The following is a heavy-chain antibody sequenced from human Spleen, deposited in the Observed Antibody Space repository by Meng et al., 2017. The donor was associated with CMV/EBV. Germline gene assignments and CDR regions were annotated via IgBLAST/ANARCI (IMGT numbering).Heavy chain of an antibody. Sequence: YGGSFRGYYLSWIGQSPGKGVEWIGESNNRGSINYSPSLRSRVTISLDTSNKQVSLRLTSVTAADTAVYYCAREFLHSGGYYALDYWGQGALVTVSS. J-gene: IGHJ4*02. CDR3: AREFLHSGGYYALDY. CDR2: SNNRGSI. CDR1: GGSFRGYY. D-gene: IGHD3-22*01. V-gene: IGHV4-34*01.